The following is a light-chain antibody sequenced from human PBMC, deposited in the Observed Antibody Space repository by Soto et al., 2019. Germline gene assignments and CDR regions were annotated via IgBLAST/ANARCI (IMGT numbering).Light chain of an antibody. CDR1: SSDVGGYNY. J-gene: IGLJ1*01. V-gene: IGLV2-14*01. CDR2: EVS. Sequence: QSVLTQPASMSGSPGQSITISCTGTSSDVGGYNYVSWYQQHPGKAPKLMIYEVSHRPSGVSDRFSGSKSGNTASLTISGLQTEDEADYYCNSYTSSSSYVFGTGTKVTVL. CDR3: NSYTSSSSYV.